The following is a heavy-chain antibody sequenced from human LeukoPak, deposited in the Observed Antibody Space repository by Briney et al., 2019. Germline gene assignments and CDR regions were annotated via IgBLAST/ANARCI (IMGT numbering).Heavy chain of an antibody. CDR2: ISSSSSYM. V-gene: IGHV3-21*01. CDR1: GFTFSSYS. J-gene: IGHJ5*02. Sequence: GGSLRLSCAASGFTFSSYSMNWVRQAPGKGLEWVSSISSSSSYMYYADSVKGRFTISRDNAKNSLYLQMNSLRAEDTAVYYCARSSRTYYDFWSGYSNWFDPWGQGTLVTVSS. D-gene: IGHD3-3*01. CDR3: ARSSRTYYDFWSGYSNWFDP.